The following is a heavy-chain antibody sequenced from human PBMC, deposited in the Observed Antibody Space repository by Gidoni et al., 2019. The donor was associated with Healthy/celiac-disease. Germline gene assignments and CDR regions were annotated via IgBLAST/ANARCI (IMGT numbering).Heavy chain of an antibody. D-gene: IGHD6-6*01. V-gene: IGHV4-31*02. CDR2: IYYSGST. Sequence: EWIGYIYYSGSTYYNPSLKSRVTISVDTSKNQFSLKLSSVTAADTAVYYCARDRLAARPRGSYYYYGMDVWGQGTTVTVSS. J-gene: IGHJ6*02. CDR3: ARDRLAARPRGSYYYYGMDV.